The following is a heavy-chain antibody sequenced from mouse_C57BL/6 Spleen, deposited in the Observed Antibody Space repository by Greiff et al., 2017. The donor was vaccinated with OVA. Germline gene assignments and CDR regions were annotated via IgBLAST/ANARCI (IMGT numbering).Heavy chain of an antibody. Sequence: VQLQQSGAELVRPGASVKLSCTASGFNINDYYMHWVKQRPEQGLEWIGRIDPEDGGTEYAPKFQGKATLTVDKSSNTAYLQLSSLTSAVTAVYSSTTPDGYYGYWGQGATLTVSS. CDR1: GFNINDYY. D-gene: IGHD2-3*01. J-gene: IGHJ2*01. CDR2: IDPEDGGT. CDR3: TTPDGYYGY. V-gene: IGHV14-1*01.